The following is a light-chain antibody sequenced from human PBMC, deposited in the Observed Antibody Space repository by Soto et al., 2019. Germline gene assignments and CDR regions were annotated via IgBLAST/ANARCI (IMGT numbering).Light chain of an antibody. J-gene: IGLJ2*01. Sequence: QPVLTQPPSASGTPGQRVTISCSGSNSNIESNTVPWYQQLPGTAPKLLIYSNNQRPSGVPDRFSGSKSGTSASLAISGLQSDDEADYYFAAWDDSLNGHVVFGGGTKLTVL. V-gene: IGLV1-44*01. CDR2: SNN. CDR3: AAWDDSLNGHVV. CDR1: NSNIESNT.